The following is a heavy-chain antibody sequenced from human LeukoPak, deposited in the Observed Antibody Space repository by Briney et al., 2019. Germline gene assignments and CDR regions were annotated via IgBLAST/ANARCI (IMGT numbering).Heavy chain of an antibody. Sequence: SETLSLTCTVSGGSISTNYWNWIRQPPGKGLEWIGYIYPSGRSNYGPSLKSRVTISADTSKRQFSLKLTSVTAADTAVYYCASFYYGSGLAVDYWGQGILVTVSS. CDR1: GGSISTNY. CDR2: IYPSGRS. CDR3: ASFYYGSGLAVDY. D-gene: IGHD3-10*01. J-gene: IGHJ4*02. V-gene: IGHV4-4*09.